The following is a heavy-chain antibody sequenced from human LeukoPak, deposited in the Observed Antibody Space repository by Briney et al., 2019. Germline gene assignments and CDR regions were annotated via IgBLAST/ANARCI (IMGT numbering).Heavy chain of an antibody. J-gene: IGHJ4*02. V-gene: IGHV3-30*03. CDR2: ISYDGSNK. CDR3: ARGLSAMGYFDY. Sequence: GRSLRLSCAASGFTFSSYGMHWVRQAPGKGVEWVAVISYDGSNKYYADSVKGRFTISRDNSKNTLYLQMNSLRAEDTAVYYCARGLSAMGYFDYWGQGTLVTVSS. D-gene: IGHD3-16*01. CDR1: GFTFSSYG.